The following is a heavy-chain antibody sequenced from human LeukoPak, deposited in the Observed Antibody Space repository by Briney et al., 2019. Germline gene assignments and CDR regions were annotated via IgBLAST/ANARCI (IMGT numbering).Heavy chain of an antibody. CDR2: IGSSSSTI. CDR3: APMATIPDY. D-gene: IGHD5-24*01. CDR1: GFTFSSYS. Sequence: GGSLRLSCAASGFTFSSYSMNWVRQAPGKGLEWVSYIGSSSSTIYYADSVKGRFTISRDNAKNSLYLQMNSLRAEDTAVYYCAPMATIPDYWGQGTLVTVSS. J-gene: IGHJ4*02. V-gene: IGHV3-48*01.